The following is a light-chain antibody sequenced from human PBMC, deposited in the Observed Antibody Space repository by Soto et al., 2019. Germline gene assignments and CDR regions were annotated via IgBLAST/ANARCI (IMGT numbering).Light chain of an antibody. J-gene: IGKJ1*01. V-gene: IGKV1-5*03. CDR1: QSISSW. CDR3: QQYNSYWT. Sequence: DIQMTQSPSTLSASVGDRVTITCRASQSISSWLVWYQQKPGKAPKLLIYKASSLESGVPSRFSGSGSGTEFTLTISCLQPDEFATYFCQQYNSYWTFGQGTKVEIK. CDR2: KAS.